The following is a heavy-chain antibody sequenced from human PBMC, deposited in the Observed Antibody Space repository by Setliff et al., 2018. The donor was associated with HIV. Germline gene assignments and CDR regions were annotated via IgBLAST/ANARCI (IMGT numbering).Heavy chain of an antibody. D-gene: IGHD6-19*01. CDR3: ARDRSGIAVAAPDAFDV. CDR1: GGSFRNYA. V-gene: IGHV1-69*06. Sequence: GASVKVSYKASGGSFRNYAINWVRQAPGQGLEWMGGIIPLLGTPNYAHKFQGRVTITADKYSSTVYMELSSLRSEDSAVFYCARDRSGIAVAAPDAFDVWGQGTMVTVSS. CDR2: IIPLLGTP. J-gene: IGHJ3*01.